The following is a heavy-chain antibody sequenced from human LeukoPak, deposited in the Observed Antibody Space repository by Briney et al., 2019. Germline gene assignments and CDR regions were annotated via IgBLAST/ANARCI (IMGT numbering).Heavy chain of an antibody. D-gene: IGHD4-17*01. Sequence: WTWIRQPPGKGLEWIGYISYIGSTNYNPPLKSRVTISIDTSRNQFSLGLSSVTAADTAVYYCARDLVTVTKGFDIWGQGTMVSVSS. CDR3: ARDLVTVTKGFDI. V-gene: IGHV4-59*01. J-gene: IGHJ3*02. CDR2: ISYIGST.